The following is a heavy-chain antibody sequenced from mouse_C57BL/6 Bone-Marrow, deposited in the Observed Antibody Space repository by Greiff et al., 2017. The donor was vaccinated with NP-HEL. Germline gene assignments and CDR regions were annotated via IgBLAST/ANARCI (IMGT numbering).Heavy chain of an antibody. D-gene: IGHD1-1*01. CDR3: ARSGPYYGSSWNWYFDV. J-gene: IGHJ1*03. Sequence: VQGVESGAELARPGASVKLSCKASGYTFTSYGISWVKQRTGQGLEWIGEIYPRSGNTYYNEKFKGKATLTADKSSSTAYMELRSLTSEDSAVYFCARSGPYYGSSWNWYFDVWGTGTTVTVSS. V-gene: IGHV1-81*01. CDR2: IYPRSGNT. CDR1: GYTFTSYG.